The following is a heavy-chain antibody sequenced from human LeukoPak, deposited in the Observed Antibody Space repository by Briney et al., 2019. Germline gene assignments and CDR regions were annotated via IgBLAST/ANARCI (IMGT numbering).Heavy chain of an antibody. D-gene: IGHD2-2*01. CDR1: GGTFSSYA. Sequence: SVKVSCKASGGTFSSYAISWVRQAPGQGLEWMGGIIPIFGTANHAQKFQGRVTITADESTSTAYMELSSLRSEDTAVYYCAGYCSSTSCYAGSGYWGQGTLVTVSS. CDR2: IIPIFGTA. J-gene: IGHJ4*02. V-gene: IGHV1-69*13. CDR3: AGYCSSTSCYAGSGY.